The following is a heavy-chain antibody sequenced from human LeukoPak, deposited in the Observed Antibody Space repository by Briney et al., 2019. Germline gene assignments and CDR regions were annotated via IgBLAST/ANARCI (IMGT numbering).Heavy chain of an antibody. CDR3: ARDPSVYYDSSGLGYY. J-gene: IGHJ4*02. Sequence: PGRSLRLSCAASGFTFDDYGMSWVRQAPGKGLEWVSGINWNGGSTGYADSVKGRFTISRDNAKNSLYLQMNSLRAEDTALYYCARDPSVYYDSSGLGYYWGQGTLVTVSS. CDR1: GFTFDDYG. V-gene: IGHV3-20*04. CDR2: INWNGGST. D-gene: IGHD3-22*01.